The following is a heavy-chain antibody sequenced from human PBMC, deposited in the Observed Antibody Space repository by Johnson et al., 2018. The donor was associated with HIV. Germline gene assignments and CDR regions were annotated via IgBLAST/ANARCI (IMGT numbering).Heavy chain of an antibody. V-gene: IGHV3-30*18. CDR1: GFTFSSYG. CDR2: ISYDGSNK. CDR3: AKARGIVGATGAFDI. Sequence: QVQLVESGGGVVQPGGSLRLSCVASGFTFSSYGMHWVRQAPGKGLEWVAVISYDGSNKYYADSVKGRFTISRDNSKNTLYLQMNSLRAEDTAVYYCAKARGIVGATGAFDIWGQGTMVTVSS. J-gene: IGHJ3*02. D-gene: IGHD1-26*01.